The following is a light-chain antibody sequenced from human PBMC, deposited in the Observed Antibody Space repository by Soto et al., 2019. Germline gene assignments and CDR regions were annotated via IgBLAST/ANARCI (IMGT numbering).Light chain of an antibody. V-gene: IGKV3-20*01. CDR3: QHYDSSPPWP. CDR2: GAS. J-gene: IGKJ1*01. Sequence: EIVLTQSPGTLSLSPGERATLSCRASQSVSSTSLAWYQQRPGQAPRLLFYGASNRATGIPDRFSGSGSGTDFTLTISSLEPEDFAVYYCQHYDSSPPWPFGQGTKVEIK. CDR1: QSVSSTS.